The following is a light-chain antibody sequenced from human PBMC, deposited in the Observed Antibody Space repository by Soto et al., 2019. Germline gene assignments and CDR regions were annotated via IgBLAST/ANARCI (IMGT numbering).Light chain of an antibody. V-gene: IGLV2-14*03. Sequence: SVLPQPASVSGSPGQSITISCTGTSSDVGAYNHVSWYQHHPGKAPKLMIYDVSSRPSGVSNRFSGSKSGNTASLTISGLQAEDETDYYCCSYTTSTTYVFGTGTKVTVL. CDR3: CSYTTSTTYV. CDR1: SSDVGAYNH. J-gene: IGLJ1*01. CDR2: DVS.